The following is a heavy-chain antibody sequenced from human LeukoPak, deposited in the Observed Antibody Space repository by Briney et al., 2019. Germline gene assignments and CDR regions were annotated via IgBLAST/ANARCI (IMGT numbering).Heavy chain of an antibody. V-gene: IGHV1-2*02. J-gene: IGHJ4*02. CDR3: VRDLMTTPTWDFDY. Sequence: ASVKVSCKGSGYTFTGYYMHWVRQAPGQGLEWMGWINPNSGTTNYAQKFQGRVTVTRDTSISTAYMELSRLESDDTAVYYCVRDLMTTPTWDFDYWGQGTLVTVAS. CDR1: GYTFTGYY. D-gene: IGHD3-16*01. CDR2: INPNSGTT.